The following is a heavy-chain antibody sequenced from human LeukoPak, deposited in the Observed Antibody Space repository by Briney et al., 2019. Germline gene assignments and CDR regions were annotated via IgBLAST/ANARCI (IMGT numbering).Heavy chain of an antibody. CDR3: ARTYSSSWYTPYYFDY. D-gene: IGHD6-13*01. Sequence: ASVKVSCKASGYTFTCYYMHWVRQAPGQGLEWMGWINPNSGGTNYAQKFQGRVTMTRDTSISTAYMELSRLRSDDTAVYYCARTYSSSWYTPYYFDYWGQGTLVTVSS. CDR2: INPNSGGT. V-gene: IGHV1-2*02. J-gene: IGHJ4*02. CDR1: GYTFTCYY.